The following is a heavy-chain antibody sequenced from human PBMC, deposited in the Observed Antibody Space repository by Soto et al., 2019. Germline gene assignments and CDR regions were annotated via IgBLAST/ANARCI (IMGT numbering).Heavy chain of an antibody. V-gene: IGHV4-31*03. CDR3: ARDSGYDSKDFDY. Sequence: QVQLQESGPGLAKPSQTLSLTCTVSGGSISSGGYYWSWIRQHPGKGLEWIGYIYYTGSTYYNPSLKCRITISVDTSKNQSSLRLSSVTAADTAVYYAARDSGYDSKDFDYWGQGTLVTVSS. CDR1: GGSISSGGYY. CDR2: IYYTGST. J-gene: IGHJ4*02. D-gene: IGHD5-12*01.